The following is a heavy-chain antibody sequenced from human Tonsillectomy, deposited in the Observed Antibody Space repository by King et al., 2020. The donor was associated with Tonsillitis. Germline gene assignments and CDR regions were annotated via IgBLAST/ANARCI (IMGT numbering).Heavy chain of an antibody. CDR2: MSGAGART. J-gene: IGHJ6*02. D-gene: IGHD3-3*01. CDR3: AKCPYDFWSGGLYYAMDV. Sequence: VQLVESGGGLVQPGGSLRLSCAASGFTFSNYAMTWGRQAPGKGLEWVSVMSGAGARTYHADSVKGRFTISRANSKNTLYLQMNSLRAEDTAVYYCAKCPYDFWSGGLYYAMDVWGQGTTVTVSS. CDR1: GFTFSNYA. V-gene: IGHV3-23*04.